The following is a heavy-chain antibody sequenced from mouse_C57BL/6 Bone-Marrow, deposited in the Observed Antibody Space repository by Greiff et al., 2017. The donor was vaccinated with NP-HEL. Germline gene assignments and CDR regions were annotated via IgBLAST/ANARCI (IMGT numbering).Heavy chain of an antibody. CDR3: ARSYYDLFAY. CDR2: INPNNGGT. V-gene: IGHV1-26*01. D-gene: IGHD2-4*01. J-gene: IGHJ3*01. Sequence: VQLQQSGPELVKPGASVKISCKASGYTFTDYYMNWVKQSHGKSLEWIGDINPNNGGTSYNQKFKGKATLTVDKSSSTAYMELRSLTSEDSAVYYCARSYYDLFAYWGQGTLVTVSA. CDR1: GYTFTDYY.